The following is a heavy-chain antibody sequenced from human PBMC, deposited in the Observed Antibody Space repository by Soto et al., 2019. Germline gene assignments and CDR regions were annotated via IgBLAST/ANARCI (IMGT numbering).Heavy chain of an antibody. CDR3: ARGTGTDNNWFDP. CDR2: INPNSGGT. Sequence: ASVKVSCKASGYTFTGYYMHWVRQAPGQGLEGMGWINPNSGGTNYAQKFQGWVTMTRDTSISTAYMELSRLRSDDAAVYYCARGTGTDNNWFDPWGQGTLVTVSS. J-gene: IGHJ5*02. V-gene: IGHV1-2*04. CDR1: GYTFTGYY. D-gene: IGHD1-1*01.